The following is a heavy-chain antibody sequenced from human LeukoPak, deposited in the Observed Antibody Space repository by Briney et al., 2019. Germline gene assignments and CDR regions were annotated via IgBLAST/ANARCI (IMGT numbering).Heavy chain of an antibody. D-gene: IGHD6-13*01. V-gene: IGHV3-33*01. CDR2: IWYDGSNK. J-gene: IGHJ4*02. Sequence: GRSLRLSCAASVYTSTRDGMHWVRQAPGKGLEWVAVIWYDGSNKFYADSVKGRFTISRDNSKNTLYLQMNSLRAEDTAVYYCARDRAAADLDYWGQGTLVTVSS. CDR3: ARDRAAADLDY. CDR1: VYTSTRDG.